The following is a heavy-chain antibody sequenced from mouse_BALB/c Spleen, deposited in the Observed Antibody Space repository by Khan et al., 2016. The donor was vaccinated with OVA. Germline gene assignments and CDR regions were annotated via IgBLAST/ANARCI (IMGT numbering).Heavy chain of an antibody. J-gene: IGHJ2*01. CDR1: GFTFSSYA. CDR3: ARTAWGYFDY. V-gene: IGHV5-9-1*01. Sequence: DVRLVESGGGLVKPGGSLKLSCAASGFTFSSYAMSWVRQTPEKRLEWVATISSGGSYTYYPDSVKGRFTISRDNARNTRYVQMSSLGSVDTAIYYCARTAWGYFDYWGQGTTLTVSS. D-gene: IGHD1-2*01. CDR2: ISSGGSYT.